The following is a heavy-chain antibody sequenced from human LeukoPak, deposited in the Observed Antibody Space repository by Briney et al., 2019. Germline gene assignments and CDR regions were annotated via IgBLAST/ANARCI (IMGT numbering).Heavy chain of an antibody. D-gene: IGHD3-3*01. J-gene: IGHJ5*02. Sequence: SETLSLTCTVSGGSISSGSYYWSWIRQPAGKGLEWIGHIYTSGSTNYNPSLKSRVTISVDTSKNQFSLKLSSVTAADTAVYYCARVDYDFWSGTENWFDPWGQGTLVTVSS. CDR1: GGSISSGSYY. CDR3: ARVDYDFWSGTENWFDP. CDR2: IYTSGST. V-gene: IGHV4-61*09.